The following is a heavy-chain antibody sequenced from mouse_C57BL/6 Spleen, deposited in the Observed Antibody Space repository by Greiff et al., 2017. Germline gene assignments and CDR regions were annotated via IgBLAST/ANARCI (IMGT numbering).Heavy chain of an antibody. Sequence: VQLQQPGAELVKPGASVKLSCKASGYTFTSYWMQWVKQRPGQGLEWIGEIDPSDSYTNYNQKFKGKATLTVDTASSTAYMQLSSLTSEDSAVDYCARGGKNCDGYAMDYWGQGTSVTVSS. CDR1: GYTFTSYW. CDR2: IDPSDSYT. J-gene: IGHJ4*01. V-gene: IGHV1-50*01. CDR3: ARGGKNCDGYAMDY. D-gene: IGHD4-1*01.